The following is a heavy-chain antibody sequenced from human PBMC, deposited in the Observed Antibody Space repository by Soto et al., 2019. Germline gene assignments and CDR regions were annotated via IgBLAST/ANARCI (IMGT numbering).Heavy chain of an antibody. CDR1: GFTFSSYA. V-gene: IGHV3-23*01. CDR3: AKDRDGAAAGPTKFYGMDV. CDR2: ISGSGDST. J-gene: IGHJ6*02. Sequence: PGGSLRLSCAASGFTFSSYAMSWVRQAPGKGLEWVSVISGSGDSTYYADSVRGRFTISRDNSKNTLYLQMNSLRAEDTAVYSCAKDRDGAAAGPTKFYGMDVWGQGTTVTVSS. D-gene: IGHD6-13*01.